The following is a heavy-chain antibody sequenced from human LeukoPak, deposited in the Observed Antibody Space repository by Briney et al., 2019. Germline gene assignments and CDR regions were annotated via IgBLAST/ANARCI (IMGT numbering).Heavy chain of an antibody. J-gene: IGHJ5*02. CDR2: ISSSSSYI. D-gene: IGHD6-13*01. CDR3: ARDLSIAAAYNWFDP. V-gene: IGHV3-21*01. CDR1: GFTFDDYG. Sequence: GGSLRLSCAASGFTFDDYGMSWVRQAPGKGLEWVSSISSSSSYIYYADSVKGRFTISRDNAKNSLYLQMNSLRAEDTAVYYRARDLSIAAAYNWFDPWAREPWSPSPQ.